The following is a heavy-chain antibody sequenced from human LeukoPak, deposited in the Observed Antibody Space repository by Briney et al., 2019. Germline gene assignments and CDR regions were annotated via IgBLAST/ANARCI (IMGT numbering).Heavy chain of an antibody. CDR2: IYDSGST. Sequence: SETLSLTCTVSGGSIRSSYYYWGWIRQPPGKGLEWIGSIYDSGSTYYNPSLKSRVTISVDTSKNQFSLKLSSVTAADTAVYHCASQDTGYSSSWYVGPHWGQGTLVTVSS. J-gene: IGHJ4*02. CDR3: ASQDTGYSSSWYVGPH. CDR1: GGSIRSSYYY. D-gene: IGHD6-13*01. V-gene: IGHV4-39*01.